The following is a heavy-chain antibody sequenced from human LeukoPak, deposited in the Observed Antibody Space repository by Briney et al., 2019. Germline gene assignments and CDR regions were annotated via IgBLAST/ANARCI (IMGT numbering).Heavy chain of an antibody. V-gene: IGHV3-30-3*01. CDR2: ISYDGSNK. Sequence: GGSLRLSCAASGFTFRSYPMHWVRQAPGKGLEWVAVISYDGSNKYYADSVKGRFTISRDNSKNTLYLQMNSLRAEDTAVYYCARGYCSGGSCYHDYWGQGILVTVSS. CDR1: GFTFRSYP. CDR3: ARGYCSGGSCYHDY. J-gene: IGHJ4*02. D-gene: IGHD2-15*01.